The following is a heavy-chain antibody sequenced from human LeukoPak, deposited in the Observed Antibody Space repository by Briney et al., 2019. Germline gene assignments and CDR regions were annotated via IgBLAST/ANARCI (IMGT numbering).Heavy chain of an antibody. CDR1: GYTFTSYG. V-gene: IGHV1-18*01. CDR2: MSAYNGNT. CDR3: ARDQRYFEWELGASDY. Sequence: ASVKVSCKASGYTFTSYGISWVRQAPGQGLEWMGWMSAYNGNTNYAQKLQGRVTMTTDTSTSTAYMELRSLRSDDTAVYYCARDQRYFEWELGASDYWGQGPLVTVSS. D-gene: IGHD1-26*01. J-gene: IGHJ4*02.